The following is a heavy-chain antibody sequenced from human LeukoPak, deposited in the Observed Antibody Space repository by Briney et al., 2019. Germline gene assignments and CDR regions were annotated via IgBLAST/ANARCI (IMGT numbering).Heavy chain of an antibody. CDR2: ISSSGST. D-gene: IGHD3-10*01. Sequence: SETLSLTCTVSGGSISSYYWSWIRQPAGKGLEWIGRISSSGSTNYNPSLKSRVTMSVDTSKNQFSLKLSSVTAADTAVYYCARDGALWGWFDPWGQGTLVTVSS. V-gene: IGHV4-4*07. J-gene: IGHJ5*02. CDR1: GGSISSYY. CDR3: ARDGALWGWFDP.